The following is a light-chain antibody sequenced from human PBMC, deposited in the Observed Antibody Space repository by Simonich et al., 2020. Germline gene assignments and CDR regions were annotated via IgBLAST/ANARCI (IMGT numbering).Light chain of an antibody. CDR3: QQRSNWPLT. Sequence: DIVMTQSPDSLAVSLGERANINCKSSQSVLYSSNNKTYLAWYQQKPGQPPKLLIYWASTRESGVPDRFSGSGSGTDFTLTISSLEPEDFAVDYCQQRSNWPLTFGGGTKVEIK. CDR2: WAS. CDR1: QSVLYSSNNKTY. V-gene: IGKV4-1*01. J-gene: IGKJ4*01.